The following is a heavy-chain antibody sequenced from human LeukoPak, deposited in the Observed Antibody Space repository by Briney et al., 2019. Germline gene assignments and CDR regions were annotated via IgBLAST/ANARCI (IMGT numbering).Heavy chain of an antibody. D-gene: IGHD3-10*01. CDR3: ARDKSPLLWFGGPFDY. CDR1: GFTFSNYA. V-gene: IGHV3-30*04. Sequence: PGGSLGLSCAASGFTFSNYAMHWVRQAPGKGLEWVAVISYDGSNKYYADSVKGRFTISRDNSKNTLYLQMNSLRAEDTAVYYCARDKSPLLWFGGPFDYWGQGTLVTVSS. CDR2: ISYDGSNK. J-gene: IGHJ4*02.